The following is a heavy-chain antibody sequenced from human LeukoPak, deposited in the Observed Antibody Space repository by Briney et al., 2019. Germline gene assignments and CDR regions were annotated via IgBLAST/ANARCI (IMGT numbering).Heavy chain of an antibody. Sequence: ASVKVSCKASGYTFTGYYMHRVRQAPGQGLEWMGRINPNSGGTNYAQKFQGRVTMTRDTSISTAYMELSRLRSDDTAVYYCARAYYYDSSGYYRNWGQGTLVTVSS. V-gene: IGHV1-2*06. CDR2: INPNSGGT. CDR3: ARAYYYDSSGYYRN. CDR1: GYTFTGYY. D-gene: IGHD3-22*01. J-gene: IGHJ4*02.